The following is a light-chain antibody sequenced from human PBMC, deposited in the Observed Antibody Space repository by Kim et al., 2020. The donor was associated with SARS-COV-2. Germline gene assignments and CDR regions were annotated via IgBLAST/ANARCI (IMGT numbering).Light chain of an antibody. Sequence: ASQSVSSNLAWYQQKPGQAPRLLIYGASTRATGIPARFSGSGSGTEFTLTISSLQSEDFAVYYCQQYNNFGPGTKVDIK. V-gene: IGKV3-15*01. CDR2: GAS. J-gene: IGKJ3*01. CDR3: QQYNN. CDR1: QSVSSN.